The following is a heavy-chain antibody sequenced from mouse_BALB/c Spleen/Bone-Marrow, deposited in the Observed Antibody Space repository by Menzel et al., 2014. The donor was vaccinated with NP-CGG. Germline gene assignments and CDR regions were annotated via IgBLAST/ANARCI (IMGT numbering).Heavy chain of an antibody. CDR1: GYAFSSSW. CDR3: AXXAYGNSYWYFDV. J-gene: IGHJ1*01. D-gene: IGHD2-1*01. Sequence: VKLLESGPELVKPGASVKIYCKASGYAFSSSWMNWVKQRPGQGLEWIGRIYPGDGDTNYNGKFKGKATLTADKSSSTAYMQLSSLTSVDSAVYFCAXXAYGNSYWYFDVWGAGTTVTVSS. V-gene: IGHV1-82*01. CDR2: IYPGDGDT.